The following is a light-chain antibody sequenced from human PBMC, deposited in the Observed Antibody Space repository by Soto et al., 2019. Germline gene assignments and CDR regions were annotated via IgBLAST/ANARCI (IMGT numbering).Light chain of an antibody. J-gene: IGKJ1*01. CDR3: QHYNSYSGA. Sequence: DIQMTQSPSTLSGSVGDRVTITCRASQTISSWLAWYQQKPGKAPKLLIYKASTLKSGVPSRFSGSGSGTEFILTISSMQHDDFATYYCQHYNSYSGAFGHGTKVDIK. V-gene: IGKV1-5*03. CDR2: KAS. CDR1: QTISSW.